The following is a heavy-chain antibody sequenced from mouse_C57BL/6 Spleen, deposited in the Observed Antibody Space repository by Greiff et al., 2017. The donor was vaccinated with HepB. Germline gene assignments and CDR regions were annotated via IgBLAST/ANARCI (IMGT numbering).Heavy chain of an antibody. J-gene: IGHJ2*01. Sequence: QVQLQQSGPGLVQPSQSLSITCTVSGFSLTSYGVHWVRQSPGKGLEWLGVIWRGGSTDYNAAFMSRLSITKDNSKSQVFFKMNSLQADDTAIYCCAKKGYYGSNGYFDYWGQGTTLTVSS. D-gene: IGHD1-1*01. CDR2: IWRGGST. CDR1: GFSLTSYG. V-gene: IGHV2-5*01. CDR3: AKKGYYGSNGYFDY.